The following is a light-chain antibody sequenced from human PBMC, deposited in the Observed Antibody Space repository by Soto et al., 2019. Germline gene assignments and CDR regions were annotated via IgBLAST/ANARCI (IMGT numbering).Light chain of an antibody. CDR3: QSFDSSLSTWV. J-gene: IGLJ3*02. V-gene: IGLV1-40*01. CDR1: SSSIGSGYG. CDR2: DNN. Sequence: QSVLTQPPSXXXAXXXXXXISCTGSSSSIGSGYGVHWYQQLPGTAPKLLIYDNNNRPSGVPDRFSGSRSGTSASLAIAGLQAEDEADYYCQSFDSSLSTWVFGGGTKLTVL.